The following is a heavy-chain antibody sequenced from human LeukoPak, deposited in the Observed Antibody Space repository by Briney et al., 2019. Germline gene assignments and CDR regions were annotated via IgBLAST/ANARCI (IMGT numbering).Heavy chain of an antibody. CDR3: ARDYSGYDQNWFDP. Sequence: ASVKVSCKASGYTFNTHGISWVRQAPGQGLEWMGWINTYNGNTNYAQKLQGRVTMTTDTSTSTAYMELRSLRSDDTAVYYCARDYSGYDQNWFDPWGQGTLVTVSS. V-gene: IGHV1-18*01. J-gene: IGHJ5*02. D-gene: IGHD5-12*01. CDR1: GYTFNTHG. CDR2: INTYNGNT.